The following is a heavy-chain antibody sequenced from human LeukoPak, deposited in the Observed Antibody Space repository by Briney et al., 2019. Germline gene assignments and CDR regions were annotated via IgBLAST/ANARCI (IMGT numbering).Heavy chain of an antibody. J-gene: IGHJ4*02. CDR1: GFTFSSYS. CDR3: ARVQRGIAVALDY. Sequence: GWSLRLSCAASGFTFSSYSMNWVRQAPGKGLEWVSSISSSSSYIYYADSVKGRFTISRDNVKNLLYLQMNSLRAEDTAVYYCARVQRGIAVALDYWGQGTLATVSS. CDR2: ISSSSSYI. V-gene: IGHV3-21*01. D-gene: IGHD6-19*01.